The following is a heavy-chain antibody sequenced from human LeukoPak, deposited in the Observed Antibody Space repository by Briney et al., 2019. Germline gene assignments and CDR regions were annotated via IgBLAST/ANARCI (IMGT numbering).Heavy chain of an antibody. J-gene: IGHJ6*02. CDR3: ARVVDGAGLLWFGEPLYYYGMDV. CDR1: GYTFTSYD. D-gene: IGHD3-10*01. Sequence: GASVKVSCKASGYTFTSYDINWVRQATGQGLEWMGWMNPNSGNTGYAQKFQGRVTMTRNTSISTAYMELSSLRSEDTAVYYCARVVDGAGLLWFGEPLYYYGMDVWGQGTTVTVSS. V-gene: IGHV1-8*01. CDR2: MNPNSGNT.